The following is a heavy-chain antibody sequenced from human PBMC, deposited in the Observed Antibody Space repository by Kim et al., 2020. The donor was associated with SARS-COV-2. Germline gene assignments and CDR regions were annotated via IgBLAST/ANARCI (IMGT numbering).Heavy chain of an antibody. V-gene: IGHV3-33*01. J-gene: IGHJ3*02. CDR3: AREGANDETTVVTPNAFDI. CDR2: IWYDGSNK. Sequence: GGSLRLSCAASGFTFSSYGMHWVRQAPGKGLEWVAVIWYDGSNKYYADSVKGRFTISRDNSKNTLYLQMNSLRAEDTAVYYCAREGANDETTVVTPNAFDIWGQGTMVTVSS. CDR1: GFTFSSYG. D-gene: IGHD4-17*01.